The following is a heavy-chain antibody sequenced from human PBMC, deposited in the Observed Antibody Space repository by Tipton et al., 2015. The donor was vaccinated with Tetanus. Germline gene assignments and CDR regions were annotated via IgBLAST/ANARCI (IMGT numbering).Heavy chain of an antibody. V-gene: IGHV4-34*01. Sequence: TLSLTCAVSGGAFSGYLWSWIRQSPGKGLEWIGEINQSGSTIYNPSLKSRVTIAVGTFKRQFSMTLTSATAADTAVYYCARAGFEGSSSSGYFDHWGLGVLVTVSS. CDR3: ARAGFEGSSSSGYFDH. D-gene: IGHD2-2*01. J-gene: IGHJ4*02. CDR1: GGAFSGYL. CDR2: INQSGST.